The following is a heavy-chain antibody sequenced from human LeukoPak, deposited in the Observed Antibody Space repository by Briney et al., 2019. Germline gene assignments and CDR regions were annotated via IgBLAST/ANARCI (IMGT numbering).Heavy chain of an antibody. J-gene: IGHJ6*03. Sequence: ASVKVSCKASGYMFTGYYMHWVRQAPGQGLEWMGWINPNSGGTNEAQKFQGRVTMTRDTSISTAYMDLNRLRSDDTAVYYCARVVAVTGTPVYYMDVWGKGTTVTVSS. D-gene: IGHD6-19*01. CDR2: INPNSGGT. CDR1: GYMFTGYY. V-gene: IGHV1-2*02. CDR3: ARVVAVTGTPVYYMDV.